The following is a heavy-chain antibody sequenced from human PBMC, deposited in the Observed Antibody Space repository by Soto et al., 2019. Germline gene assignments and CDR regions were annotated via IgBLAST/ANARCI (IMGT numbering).Heavy chain of an antibody. CDR3: ARDLELLWFGEPRDYYYGMDV. Sequence: GSLRLSCAASGFTFSSYGMHWVRQAPGKGLEWVAVIWYDGSNKYYADSVKGRFTISRDNSKNTLYLQMNSLRAEDTAVYYCARDLELLWFGEPRDYYYGMDVWGQGTTVTVSS. J-gene: IGHJ6*02. CDR2: IWYDGSNK. CDR1: GFTFSSYG. V-gene: IGHV3-33*01. D-gene: IGHD3-10*01.